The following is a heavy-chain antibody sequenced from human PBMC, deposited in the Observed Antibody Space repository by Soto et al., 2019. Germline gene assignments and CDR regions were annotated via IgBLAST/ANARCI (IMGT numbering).Heavy chain of an antibody. D-gene: IGHD1-1*01. CDR3: ARSTSGRFEY. CDR1: GFTFSSYW. J-gene: IGHJ4*02. CDR2: MNGDGTST. Sequence: EVQLVESGGGLVQPGGSLRLSCAASGFTFSSYWMHWVRQVPGKGLVWVSRMNGDGTSTNYADSVKGRFTISRDNAKNTLYLQMNSLRAEDTAVYYCARSTSGRFEYWGQGTLVTVSS. V-gene: IGHV3-74*01.